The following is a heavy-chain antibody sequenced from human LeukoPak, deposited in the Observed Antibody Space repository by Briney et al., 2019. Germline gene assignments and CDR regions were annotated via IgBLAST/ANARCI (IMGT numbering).Heavy chain of an antibody. CDR1: GFTFGHYA. V-gene: IGHV3-30-3*01. CDR2: ISYDGNNK. CDR3: AKDIRVVPAAMRRRGHYYYGMDV. Sequence: GGSLRLSCAASGFTFGHYAMQWVRQAPGKGLELVAVISYDGNNKYYADSVKGRFTISRDNSKNTLYLQMNSLRAEDTALYYCAKDIRVVPAAMRRRGHYYYGMDVWGQGTTVTVSS. J-gene: IGHJ6*02. D-gene: IGHD2-2*01.